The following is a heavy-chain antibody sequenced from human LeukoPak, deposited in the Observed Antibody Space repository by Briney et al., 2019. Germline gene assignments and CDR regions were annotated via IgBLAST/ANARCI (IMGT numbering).Heavy chain of an antibody. V-gene: IGHV6-1*01. CDR1: GESVSSINGA. J-gene: IGHJ4*02. Sequence: SQTLSVTCAISGESVSSINGAWNWIRQSPSRGLEWLGRTYYRSKWYTDYAPSVKGRITINPDTSGNQYSLQLDSVTPEDSAVYYCARGVGTSGWYTFDYWGQGTLVTVSS. D-gene: IGHD6-19*01. CDR2: TYYRSKWYT. CDR3: ARGVGTSGWYTFDY.